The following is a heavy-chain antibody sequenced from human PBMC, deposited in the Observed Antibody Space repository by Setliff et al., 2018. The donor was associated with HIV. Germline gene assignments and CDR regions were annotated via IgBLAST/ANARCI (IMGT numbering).Heavy chain of an antibody. D-gene: IGHD1-26*01. CDR1: GGSISSHY. CDR2: IYYSGST. V-gene: IGHV4-59*08. J-gene: IGHJ6*03. CDR3: GRRRPPPSGLYSAYYMDV. Sequence: SETLSLTCTVSGGSISSHYWSWIRQPPGKGLEWIGYIYYSGSTNYNPSLKSRVTISVDTSKNQFSLKLTSVTAADTAVYYCGRRRPPPSGLYSAYYMDVWGTGTTVTVSS.